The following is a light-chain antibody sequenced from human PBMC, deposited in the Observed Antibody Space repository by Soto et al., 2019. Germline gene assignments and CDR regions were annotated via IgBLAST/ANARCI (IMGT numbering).Light chain of an antibody. V-gene: IGLV1-47*01. J-gene: IGLJ3*02. CDR3: AVWADSLSGRV. CDR2: RNN. CDR1: RSNIGNNY. Sequence: QSVLTQPPSASGTPGQRVTISCSGSRSNIGNNYVSWYQQFPGTAPKLLIHRNNQRPSGVPDRFSGSKSGTSASLAISGLRSEDEADYYCAVWADSLSGRVFGGGTKLTVL.